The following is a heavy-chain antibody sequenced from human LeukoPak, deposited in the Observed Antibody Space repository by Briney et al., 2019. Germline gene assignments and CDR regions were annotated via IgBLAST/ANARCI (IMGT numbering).Heavy chain of an antibody. CDR2: IRRGANSYTT. CDR1: GFTFSDYI. V-gene: IGHV3-72*01. Sequence: GGSLRLSCAASGFTFSDYILDWVRQAPGKGLEWVGRIRRGANSYTTEYATSVKGRFTISRDDSKNSLYLHMNSLKTEDTAVYHCSRDGGEGGNSAFNIWGQGTMVTVSS. J-gene: IGHJ3*02. CDR3: SRDGGEGGNSAFNI. D-gene: IGHD3-16*01.